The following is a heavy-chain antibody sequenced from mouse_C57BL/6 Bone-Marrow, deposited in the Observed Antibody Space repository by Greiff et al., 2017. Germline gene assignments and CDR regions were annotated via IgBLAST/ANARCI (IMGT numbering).Heavy chain of an antibody. V-gene: IGHV1-76*01. CDR1: GYTFTDYY. D-gene: IGHD3-2*02. CDR3: ARWTAQASHYFDY. CDR2: IYPGSGNT. Sequence: VKVVESGAELVRPGASVKLSCKASGYTFTDYYINWVKQRPGQGLEWIARIYPGSGNTYYNEKFKGKATLTAEKSSSTAYMQLSSLTSEDSAVYFCARWTAQASHYFDYWGQGTTLTVSS. J-gene: IGHJ2*01.